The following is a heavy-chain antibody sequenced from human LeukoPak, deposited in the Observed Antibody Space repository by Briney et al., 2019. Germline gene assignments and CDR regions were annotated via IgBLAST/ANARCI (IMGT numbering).Heavy chain of an antibody. D-gene: IGHD1-26*01. J-gene: IGHJ4*02. CDR2: ISGSGDST. CDR1: GFTFSSYA. V-gene: IGHV3-23*01. CDR3: AKDLKWDPPRTTFTRFDY. Sequence: GGSLRLSCATSGFTFSSYAMDWVRQAPGKGLEWVSGISGSGDSTYNADSVKGRFTIFRDNSKNTLYLQMNSLRAEDTAVYYCAKDLKWDPPRTTFTRFDYWGQGTLVTVSS.